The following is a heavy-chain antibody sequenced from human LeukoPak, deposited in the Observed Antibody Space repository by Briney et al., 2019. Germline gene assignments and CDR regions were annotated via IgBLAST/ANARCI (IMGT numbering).Heavy chain of an antibody. D-gene: IGHD3/OR15-3a*01. Sequence: ASVKVSCKASGYTLTAYYMHWVRQAPGQGLEWMGWINPNSGDTEYAHKFQGRVTMTRDTSINTAYMELTSLRSDDTAVYYCARVGGRAIAALWSYWGQGTPVTVSS. CDR1: GYTLTAYY. J-gene: IGHJ4*02. V-gene: IGHV1-2*02. CDR2: INPNSGDT. CDR3: ARVGGRAIAALWSY.